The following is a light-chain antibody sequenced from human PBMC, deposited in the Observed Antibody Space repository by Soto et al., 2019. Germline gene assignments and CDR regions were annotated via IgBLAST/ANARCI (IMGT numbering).Light chain of an antibody. CDR2: DAS. V-gene: IGKV1-5*01. Sequence: DIQMTQSPSTLSASVGDRVTITCRASQSISSWLAWYQQKPGKDPKLLIYDASSLESGVPSRFTDGASGTEFTLTSSCLQPDDFPTYYCQQYNSDSPITFGQGTRLEIK. J-gene: IGKJ5*01. CDR1: QSISSW. CDR3: QQYNSDSPIT.